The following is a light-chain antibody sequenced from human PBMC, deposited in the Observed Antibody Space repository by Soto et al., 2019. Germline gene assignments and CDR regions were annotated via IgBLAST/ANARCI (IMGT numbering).Light chain of an antibody. CDR1: SGYSSDK. CDR2: VGTGGIVG. V-gene: IGLV9-49*01. Sequence: QAVVTQPPSASASLGASVTLTCTLSSGYSSDKVDWYQQRPGKGPRFVMRVGTGGIVGSKGDGIPDRFSVLGSGLNRYLTIKNIQEEDESDYHCGADHGSGSNFVYVFGTGTKLTVL. CDR3: GADHGSGSNFVYV. J-gene: IGLJ1*01.